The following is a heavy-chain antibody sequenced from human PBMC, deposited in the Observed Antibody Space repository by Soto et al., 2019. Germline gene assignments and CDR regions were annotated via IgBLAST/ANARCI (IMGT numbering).Heavy chain of an antibody. CDR2: IYDSGST. Sequence: QVQLQESGPGLVKPSETLSLTCTVSGGSVSSGRYYWSWIRQPPGKGLEWVGYIYDSGSTKYNPSLQGPLTISADTSKSHFSLRLSSVTAAATTVYYCARAYYYGSGRGRSMAVWGQGTTVTVSS. J-gene: IGHJ6*02. D-gene: IGHD3-10*01. CDR3: ARAYYYGSGRGRSMAV. V-gene: IGHV4-61*03. CDR1: GGSVSSGRYY.